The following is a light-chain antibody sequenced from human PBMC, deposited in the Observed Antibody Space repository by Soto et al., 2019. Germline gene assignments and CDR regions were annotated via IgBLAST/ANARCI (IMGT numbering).Light chain of an antibody. J-gene: IGKJ5*01. CDR2: DAS. V-gene: IGKV3-11*01. CDR1: QSVSSY. Sequence: EIVLTQSPATLSLSPGERATLSCRASQSVSSYLAWYQQKPGQAPRLLIYDASNRAAGVPVRFSGSGSGTDFTLTISSVEPDDFAVYYCQQRSNWPPITCGQGTRLEIK. CDR3: QQRSNWPPIT.